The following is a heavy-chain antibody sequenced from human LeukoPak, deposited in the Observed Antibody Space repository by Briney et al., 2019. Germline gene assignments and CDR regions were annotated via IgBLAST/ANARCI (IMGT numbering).Heavy chain of an antibody. V-gene: IGHV5-51*01. D-gene: IGHD3-10*01. Sequence: GESLKISCKTSGYTFTHQWIGWVRQKSGSGLEWMGIIYPRDSDTRYSPSFQGHVSISADTSINTAYLEWSRLEASDTAIYYCARHSDVIGAIWGQGTLVTVSS. CDR2: IYPRDSDT. CDR3: ARHSDVIGAI. CDR1: GYTFTHQW. J-gene: IGHJ4*02.